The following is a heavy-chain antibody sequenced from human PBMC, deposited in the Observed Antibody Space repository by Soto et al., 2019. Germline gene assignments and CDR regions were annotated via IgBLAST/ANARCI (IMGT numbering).Heavy chain of an antibody. V-gene: IGHV4-39*01. Sequence: PSETLSLTCTVSGGSISSSSYYWGWIRQPPGKGLEWIGSIYYSGSTYYNPSLKSRVTISVDTSKNQFSLKLSSVTAADTAVYFCSRRLHYDCSGFEGGGMDVWGQGTTVTVSS. CDR3: SRRLHYDCSGFEGGGMDV. CDR2: IYYSGST. CDR1: GGSISSSSYY. D-gene: IGHD3-22*01. J-gene: IGHJ6*02.